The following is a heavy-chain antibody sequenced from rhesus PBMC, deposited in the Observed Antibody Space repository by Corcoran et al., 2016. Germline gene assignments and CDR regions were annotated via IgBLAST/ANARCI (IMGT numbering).Heavy chain of an antibody. J-gene: IGHJ3*01. CDR3: TREREYCTGSDQCAFDF. Sequence: EVQLVESGGGLVQPGGSLRLSCAASGFTFSDYYMSWVRQAPGKGIELVSSIIRASSYIYYADSVKGRFTISRDNAKNSLSLQRNSLKTEDTAVYYCTREREYCTGSDQCAFDFWGQGLRVTVSS. V-gene: IGHV3S16*01. CDR1: GFTFSDYY. CDR2: IIRASSYI. D-gene: IGHD2-21*01.